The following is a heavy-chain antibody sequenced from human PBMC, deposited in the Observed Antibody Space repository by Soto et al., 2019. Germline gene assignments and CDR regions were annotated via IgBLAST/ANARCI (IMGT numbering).Heavy chain of an antibody. CDR1: GGSISSSSYY. CDR2: IYYSGST. J-gene: IGHJ4*02. Sequence: PSETLSLTCTVSGGSISSSSYYWGWIRQPPGKGLEWIGSIYYSGSTYYNPSLKSRVTISVDTSKNQFSLKLSSVAAADTAVYYCARHEFGPSKGYFDWLPTDGQYFDYWGQGTLVTVSS. CDR3: ARHEFGPSKGYFDWLPTDGQYFDY. V-gene: IGHV4-39*01. D-gene: IGHD3-9*01.